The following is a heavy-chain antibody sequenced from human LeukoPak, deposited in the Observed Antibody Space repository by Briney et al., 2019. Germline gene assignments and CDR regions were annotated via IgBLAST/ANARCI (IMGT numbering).Heavy chain of an antibody. D-gene: IGHD3-22*01. Sequence: SETLSLTCSVSGDSFSNYYWTWIRQPPGKGLEWIGYVYYSGSTNYNPSLKSRVTISVDTSKNQFSLKLSSVTAADTAVYYCARWRYYYDSSGYFDYWGQGTLVTVSS. CDR3: ARWRYYYDSSGYFDY. V-gene: IGHV4-59*01. CDR2: VYYSGST. CDR1: GDSFSNYY. J-gene: IGHJ4*02.